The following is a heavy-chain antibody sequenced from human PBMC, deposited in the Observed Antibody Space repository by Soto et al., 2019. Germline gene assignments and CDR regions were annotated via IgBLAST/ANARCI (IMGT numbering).Heavy chain of an antibody. Sequence: QVQLQESGPGLVKPSDTLSLTCAVSGYSISSSNWWGWIRQPPGKGLEWIGCIYYSGTTYYNPSLKSRVTMSVDTSKNQFSLRLTSVTAVDTAVYYCARREIQGPIDYWGQGTLVTVSS. CDR3: ARREIQGPIDY. CDR2: IYYSGTT. V-gene: IGHV4-28*01. J-gene: IGHJ4*02. D-gene: IGHD1-26*01. CDR1: GYSISSSNW.